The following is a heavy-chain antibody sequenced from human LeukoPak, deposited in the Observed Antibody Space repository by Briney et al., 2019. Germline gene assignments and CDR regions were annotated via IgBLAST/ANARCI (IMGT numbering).Heavy chain of an antibody. CDR1: GGSIASENHY. CDR3: ARQLNVVWAFDI. J-gene: IGHJ3*02. Sequence: SETLSLTCTLSGGSIASENHYWAWIRQPPGKNLEWIGTIYYTGRSYYNSSLQSRAAVSVDTSKNQFSLRLSSVIDADAAVCYCARQLNVVWAFDIWGQGTAVTVSS. CDR2: IYYTGRS. V-gene: IGHV4-39*01. D-gene: IGHD2-15*01.